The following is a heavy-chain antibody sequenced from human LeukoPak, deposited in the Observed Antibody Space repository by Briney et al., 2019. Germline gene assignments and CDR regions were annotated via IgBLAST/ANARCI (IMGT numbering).Heavy chain of an antibody. CDR3: ARDRTPTGSHDAFDI. J-gene: IGHJ3*02. CDR2: INPNSGGT. V-gene: IGHV1-2*06. Sequence: GGSVKVSCKASGYTFTGYYMHWVRQAPGQGLEWMGRINPNSGGTNYAQKFQGRVTMTRDTSISTAYMELSRLRSDDTAVYYCARDRTPTGSHDAFDIWGQGTMVTVSS. CDR1: GYTFTGYY. D-gene: IGHD1-1*01.